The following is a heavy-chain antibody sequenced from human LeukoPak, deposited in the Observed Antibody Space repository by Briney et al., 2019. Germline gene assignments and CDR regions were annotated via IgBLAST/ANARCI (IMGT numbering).Heavy chain of an antibody. Sequence: GGSLRLSCETSGFTFSTFGMSWVRQAPGKGLMWVSTISRIQADKYDADSVRGRFTISRDNSLNTLYLQMSNLRPEDTAIYYCAKVDDFWSGSWGEFDYWGQGTLVTVSS. CDR1: GFTFSTFG. V-gene: IGHV3-23*01. J-gene: IGHJ4*02. D-gene: IGHD3-3*01. CDR2: ISRIQADK. CDR3: AKVDDFWSGSWGEFDY.